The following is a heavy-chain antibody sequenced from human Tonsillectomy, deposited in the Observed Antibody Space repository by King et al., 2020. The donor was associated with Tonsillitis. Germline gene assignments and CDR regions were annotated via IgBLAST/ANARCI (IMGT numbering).Heavy chain of an antibody. CDR2: ISYNGSNK. V-gene: IGHV3-30*18. CDR1: GFTFSSYG. CDR3: AKERRSHYLFDY. Sequence: VQLVESGGGVVLPGRSLRLSCAASGFTFSSYGMHWVRQAPGKGLEWVAVISYNGSNKYYADSVKGRFTISRDNSKNTLYLQMNSLRAEDTAVYYCAKERRSHYLFDYWGQGTLVTVSS. D-gene: IGHD1-26*01. J-gene: IGHJ4*02.